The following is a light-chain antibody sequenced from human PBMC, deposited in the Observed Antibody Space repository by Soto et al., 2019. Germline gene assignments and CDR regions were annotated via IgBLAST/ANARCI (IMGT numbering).Light chain of an antibody. CDR3: SQSSNYVWT. CDR2: KAS. CDR1: QNINTW. V-gene: IGKV1-5*03. J-gene: IGKJ1*01. Sequence: IQMTQSPSTLSASVGDRVTITCRASQNINTWLAWYQQKPGEPPKLLIFKASHLQSGVSSRFSGGGSGTRFTLTISGLQPDDFATYYCSQSSNYVWTFVQGTKVEVK.